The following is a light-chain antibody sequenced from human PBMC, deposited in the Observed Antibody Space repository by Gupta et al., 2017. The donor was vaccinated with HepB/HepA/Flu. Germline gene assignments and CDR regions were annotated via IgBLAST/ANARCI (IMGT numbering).Light chain of an antibody. CDR3: CSYVGSSTVV. CDR2: EVT. CDR1: SNDVGAYNF. V-gene: IGLV2-23*02. Sequence: QSALTQPASVSGSPGQAITISCTGTSNDVGAYNFVSWYQHHPAKPPELMIYEVTKRPAGVSSRFSASKSGNTASLTISELQPEDEADYYCCSYVGSSTVVFGGGTKLTVL. J-gene: IGLJ2*01.